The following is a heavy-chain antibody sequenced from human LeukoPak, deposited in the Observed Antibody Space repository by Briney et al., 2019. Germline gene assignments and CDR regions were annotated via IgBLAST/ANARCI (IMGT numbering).Heavy chain of an antibody. CDR3: ARGRWEPGGGVDY. J-gene: IGHJ4*02. Sequence: GGSLRLSCAVSGFTVSSNYMNWVRRAPGKGLEWVSVLYSGGSTVYADSVKGRFTISRDTSKNTLYLHMNNLRDDDTAVYYCARGRWEPGGGVDYWGQGTLVTVSS. CDR1: GFTVSSNY. CDR2: LYSGGST. V-gene: IGHV3-66*01. D-gene: IGHD1-26*01.